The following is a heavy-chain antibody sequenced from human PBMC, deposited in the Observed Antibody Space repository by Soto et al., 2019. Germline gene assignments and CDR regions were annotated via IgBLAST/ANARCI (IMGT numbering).Heavy chain of an antibody. V-gene: IGHV4-59*01. CDR2: IYYSGST. CDR1: GGSISSYY. CDR3: ARVVVTYPKGRQLINWFDP. Sequence: SETLSLTCTVSGGSISSYYWSWVRQPPGKGLEWIGYIYYSGSTNYNPSLKSRVTISVDTSKNQFSLKLSSVTAADTAVYYCARVVVTYPKGRQLINWFDPWGQGTLVTVSS. J-gene: IGHJ5*02. D-gene: IGHD3-22*01.